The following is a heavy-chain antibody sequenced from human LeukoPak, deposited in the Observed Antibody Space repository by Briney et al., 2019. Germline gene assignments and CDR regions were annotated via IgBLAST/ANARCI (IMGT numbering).Heavy chain of an antibody. CDR1: GITLSNYG. CDR2: ISDRGGRT. CDR3: AKRGVVIRVILVGFHKEAYYFDS. J-gene: IGHJ4*02. V-gene: IGHV3-23*01. D-gene: IGHD3-22*01. Sequence: GGSLRLSCAVSGITLSNYGMSWVRQAPGKGLEWVAGISDRGGRTNYADSLKGRFTIPRDNPRNTLYLQMNSLSAEDTAVYFCAKRGVVIRVILVGFHKEAYYFDSWGQGALVTVSS.